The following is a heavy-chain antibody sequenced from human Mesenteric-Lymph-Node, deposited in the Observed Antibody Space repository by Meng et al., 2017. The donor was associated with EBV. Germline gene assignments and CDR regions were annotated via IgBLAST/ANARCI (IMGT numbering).Heavy chain of an antibody. V-gene: IGHV4-39*01. CDR1: GGSISSSSYY. CDR2: IYYSGST. Sequence: QLQLQESGPGLGKPSEPLSPTCTVSGGSISSSSYYWGWIRQPPGKGLEWIGSIYYSGSTYYNPSLKSRVTISVDTSKNQFSLKLSSVTAADTAVYYCARPDSSSWIHFDYWGQGTLVTVSS. J-gene: IGHJ4*02. D-gene: IGHD6-13*01. CDR3: ARPDSSSWIHFDY.